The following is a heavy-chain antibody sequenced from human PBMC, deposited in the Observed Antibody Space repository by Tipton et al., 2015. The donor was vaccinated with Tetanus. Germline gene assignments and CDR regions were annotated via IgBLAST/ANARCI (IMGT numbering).Heavy chain of an antibody. CDR3: AFLPKHWLDPRGAP. V-gene: IGHV4-31*03. Sequence: TLSLTCTVSGDSLVRGGYYWTWIRHLPGKGLEWIGYIYHTGAAHYNPSLKRRVTLSVDMSKNQFSLNLTSVTAADTGVYYCAFLPKHWLDPRGAPWGQGTLVTVSS. D-gene: IGHD6-19*01. J-gene: IGHJ5*02. CDR1: GDSLVRGGYY. CDR2: IYHTGAA.